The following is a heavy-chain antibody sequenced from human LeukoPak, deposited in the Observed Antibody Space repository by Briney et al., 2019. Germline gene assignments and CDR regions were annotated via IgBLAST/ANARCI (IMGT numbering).Heavy chain of an antibody. J-gene: IGHJ6*03. CDR2: INPSGGST. V-gene: IGHV1-46*01. D-gene: IGHD2-2*01. Sequence: ASVKVSCKASGYTFTSYYMHWVRQAPGQGLEWMGIINPSGGSTSYAQKFQGRVTMTRDMSTSTVYMELSSLRSEDTAVYYCAVLGYCSSTSCYRSTLNYYYYYMDVWGKGTTATVSS. CDR1: GYTFTSYY. CDR3: AVLGYCSSTSCYRSTLNYYYYYMDV.